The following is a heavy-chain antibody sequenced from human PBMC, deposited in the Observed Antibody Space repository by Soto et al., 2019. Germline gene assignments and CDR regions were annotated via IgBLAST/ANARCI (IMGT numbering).Heavy chain of an antibody. J-gene: IGHJ4*02. D-gene: IGHD3-22*01. CDR2: IYHSGST. CDR3: ARDQWNTPLYYYDSSGLTYFDY. CDR1: GYSISSGYY. V-gene: IGHV4-38-2*02. Sequence: PSETLSLTCAVSGYSISSGYYWGWIRQPPGKGLEWIGSIYHSGSTYYNPSLKSRVTISVDTSKNQFSLKLSSVTAADTAVYYCARDQWNTPLYYYDSSGLTYFDYWGQGTLVTVSS.